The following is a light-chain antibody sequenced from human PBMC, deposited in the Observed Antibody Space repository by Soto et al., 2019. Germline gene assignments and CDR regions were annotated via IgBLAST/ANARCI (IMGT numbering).Light chain of an antibody. CDR3: QQYLSPPIT. J-gene: IGKJ5*01. CDR2: GAS. V-gene: IGKV3-20*01. Sequence: EIVLTQSPGTLSLSPGERATLSCRASQSVTSTYLGWYQQKPGQAPSLLIYGASSRATGIPDRFSGSGSGTDFTLTICRLEPEDFAVYYCQQYLSPPITFGQGTRLEIK. CDR1: QSVTSTY.